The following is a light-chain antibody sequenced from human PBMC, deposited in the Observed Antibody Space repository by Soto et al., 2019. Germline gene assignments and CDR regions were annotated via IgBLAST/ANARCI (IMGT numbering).Light chain of an antibody. CDR2: DDY. Sequence: SYELTQPPAVSVAPGQTASISCGGNNIGSKTVHWYQQRPGQAPVLVVYDDYDRPSGIPERFAGSNSGNRATLTITRVEAGDEADYYCQVWDSSADRRDFGGGTQLTVL. J-gene: IGLJ7*01. CDR1: NIGSKT. V-gene: IGLV3-21*02. CDR3: QVWDSSADRRD.